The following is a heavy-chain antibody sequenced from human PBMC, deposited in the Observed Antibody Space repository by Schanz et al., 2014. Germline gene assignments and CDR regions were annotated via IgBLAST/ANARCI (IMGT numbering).Heavy chain of an antibody. D-gene: IGHD6-19*01. CDR3: ARGGYSSGWYDRDIAHFDY. V-gene: IGHV1-69*08. CDR2: INPSGGST. J-gene: IGHJ4*02. Sequence: QVQLVQSGAEVKKPGSSMKVSCKASGGTFNSYTINWVRQAPGQGLEWMGMINPSGGSTTYAQKFQGRVTMTTDTSTSTAYMELRSLRSDDTAVYYCARGGYSSGWYDRDIAHFDYWGQGTLVTVSA. CDR1: GGTFNSYT.